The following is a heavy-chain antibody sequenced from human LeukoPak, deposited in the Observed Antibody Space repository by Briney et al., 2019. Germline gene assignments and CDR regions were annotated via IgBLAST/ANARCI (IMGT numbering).Heavy chain of an antibody. CDR2: IYTSGST. Sequence: SETLSLTCTVSGGSISSYYWSWIRQPAGKGLEWIGRIYTSGSTNYNPSLKSRVTISVDTSKNQFSLKLSSVTAADTAVYYCARLYSSGWYGVNWFDPWGQGTLVTVSS. J-gene: IGHJ5*02. D-gene: IGHD6-19*01. CDR3: ARLYSSGWYGVNWFDP. V-gene: IGHV4-4*07. CDR1: GGSISSYY.